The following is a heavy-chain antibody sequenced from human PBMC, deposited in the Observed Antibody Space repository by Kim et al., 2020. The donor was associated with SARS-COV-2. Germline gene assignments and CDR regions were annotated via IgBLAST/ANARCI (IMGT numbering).Heavy chain of an antibody. J-gene: IGHJ4*02. D-gene: IGHD3-10*01. CDR1: GFTFSSYA. V-gene: IGHV3-23*01. CDR2: FCGDGRST. CDR3: ARPRSGSCGGQLDF. Sequence: GGSLRLSCAVSGFTFSSYAVTWVRQAPGMGPEWVSSFCGDGRSTYYADSVKGRFTISRDNSKNTAYLQMNSLRAEDTAVYYCARPRSGSCGGQLDFWGQGTLVTVSS.